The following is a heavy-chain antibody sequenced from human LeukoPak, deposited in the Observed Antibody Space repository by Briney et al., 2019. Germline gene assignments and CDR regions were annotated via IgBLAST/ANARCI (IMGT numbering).Heavy chain of an antibody. CDR1: GFSFSSYW. Sequence: GGSLRLSCAASGFSFSSYWMHWVRQAPGKGLVWVSRINRDGSSTSYADSVKGRFTISRDNAKNTLYLQMNSLRAEDTAVYYCARDSIPHYDILTGHYASDYFAYWGQGILVTVSS. CDR3: ARDSIPHYDILTGHYASDYFAY. V-gene: IGHV3-74*01. D-gene: IGHD3-9*01. J-gene: IGHJ4*02. CDR2: INRDGSST.